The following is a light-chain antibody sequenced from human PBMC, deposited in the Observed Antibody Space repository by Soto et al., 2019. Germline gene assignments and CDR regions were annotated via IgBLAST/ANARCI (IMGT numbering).Light chain of an antibody. CDR1: QSISSGL. CDR3: HHYGSSPQT. Sequence: EIVLTQSPGTLSLSPGERASLSCRATQSISSGLLAWYQQKPGQAPRLLIYNTASRATGIPDRFSGSGSGTDFTLTINRLEPADFVVYYCHHYGSSPQTFGQGTKVDIK. V-gene: IGKV3-20*01. J-gene: IGKJ2*01. CDR2: NTA.